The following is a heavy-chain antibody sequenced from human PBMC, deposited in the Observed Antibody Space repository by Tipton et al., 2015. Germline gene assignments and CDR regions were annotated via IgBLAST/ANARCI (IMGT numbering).Heavy chain of an antibody. CDR2: IKPDGSES. J-gene: IGHJ4*02. CDR1: GFTFSKAW. Sequence: AASGFTFSKAWMSWVRQAPGKGLEWVANIKPDGSESYYVDSVQGRFTFSRDNAKNSLYLQMNSLRAEDTAVYYCARVPTTVTTYFDYWGQGTLVTVSS. D-gene: IGHD4-17*01. CDR3: ARVPTTVTTYFDY. V-gene: IGHV3-7*01.